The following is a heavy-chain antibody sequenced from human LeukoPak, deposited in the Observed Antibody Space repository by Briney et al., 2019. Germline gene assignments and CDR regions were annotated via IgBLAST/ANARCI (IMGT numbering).Heavy chain of an antibody. J-gene: IGHJ5*02. Sequence: SETLSLTCAVYGGSFSGYYWSWIRQPPGKGLEWIGEINHSGSTNYNPSLKSRVTISVDTSKNQFSLKLSSVTAADTAVYYCARGSMYYDILTGSATSLNWFDPWGQGTLVTVSS. CDR1: GGSFSGYY. CDR3: ARGSMYYDILTGSATSLNWFDP. D-gene: IGHD3-9*01. V-gene: IGHV4-34*01. CDR2: INHSGST.